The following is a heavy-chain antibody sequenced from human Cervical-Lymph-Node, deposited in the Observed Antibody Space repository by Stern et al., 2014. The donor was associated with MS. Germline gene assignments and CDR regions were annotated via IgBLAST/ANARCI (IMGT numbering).Heavy chain of an antibody. J-gene: IGHJ4*02. CDR2: IWYDGSNK. V-gene: IGHV3-33*01. D-gene: IGHD1-26*01. Sequence: QVQLMQSGGGVVQPGRSLRLSCAGSGFTFSSYGMHWVRPAPGKGLEWVALIWYDGSNKYYADSVKGRFTISRDNSKNTLYLQMNSLRAEDTAVYYCARDAMYSGSYPDYWGRGTLVTVSS. CDR1: GFTFSSYG. CDR3: ARDAMYSGSYPDY.